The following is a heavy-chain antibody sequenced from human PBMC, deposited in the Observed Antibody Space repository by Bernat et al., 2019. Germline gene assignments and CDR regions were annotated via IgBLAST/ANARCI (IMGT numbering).Heavy chain of an antibody. D-gene: IGHD6-19*01. Sequence: VQLVQSGAEVKKPGASVKVSCKAPGYTFTSHGITWVRQAPEQGLEGLGGITVTNGDTKNAQKVQGRVTMTTDTSTSTAYMELRSLRSDDTAVYYCARDPSNTSGWFAYFDYWGQGTLLTVSS. V-gene: IGHV1-18*01. J-gene: IGHJ4*02. CDR2: ITVTNGDT. CDR1: GYTFTSHG. CDR3: ARDPSNTSGWFAYFDY.